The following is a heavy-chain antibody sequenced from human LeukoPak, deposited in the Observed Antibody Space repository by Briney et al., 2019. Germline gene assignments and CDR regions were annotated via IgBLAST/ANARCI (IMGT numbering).Heavy chain of an antibody. CDR3: ARGRRVGATDFDY. CDR2: INHSGST. D-gene: IGHD1-26*01. J-gene: IGHJ4*02. V-gene: IGHV4-34*01. Sequence: PSETLSLTCAVYGGSFSGYYWSWIRQPPEKGLEWIGEINHSGSTNYNPSLKSRVTISVDTSKNQFSLKLSSVTAADTAVYYCARGRRVGATDFDYWGQGTLVTVSS. CDR1: GGSFSGYY.